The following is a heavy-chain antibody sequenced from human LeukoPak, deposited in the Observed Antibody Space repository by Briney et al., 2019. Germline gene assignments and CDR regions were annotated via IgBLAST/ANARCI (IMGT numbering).Heavy chain of an antibody. V-gene: IGHV3-23*01. D-gene: IGHD1-26*01. Sequence: GGSLRLSCAASGFTFSTYAMNWVRQAPGKGLEWVSRISGTGGSTYYADSVKGRFTISRDNSKNTLYLQTNSLRAEDTAVYYCAKDGYSGTYSWSDYWGQGTLVTVSS. J-gene: IGHJ4*02. CDR3: AKDGYSGTYSWSDY. CDR1: GFTFSTYA. CDR2: ISGTGGST.